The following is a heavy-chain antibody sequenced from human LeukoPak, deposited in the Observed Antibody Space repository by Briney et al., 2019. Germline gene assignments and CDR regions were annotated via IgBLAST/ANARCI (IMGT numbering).Heavy chain of an antibody. J-gene: IGHJ5*02. V-gene: IGHV5-51*01. D-gene: IGHD3-22*01. CDR1: GYSFTSYW. Sequence: GESLKISCKGSGYSFTSYWIGWVRQMPGEGLEWMGIIYPGDSDTRYSPSFQGQVTISADKSISTAYLQWSSLKASDTAMYYCARHRVYYYDTSGHRGWFDPWGQGTLVTVSS. CDR2: IYPGDSDT. CDR3: ARHRVYYYDTSGHRGWFDP.